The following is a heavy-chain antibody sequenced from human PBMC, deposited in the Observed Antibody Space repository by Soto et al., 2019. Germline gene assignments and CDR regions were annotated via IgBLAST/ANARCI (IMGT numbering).Heavy chain of an antibody. CDR3: ARGYNSFDY. CDR1: GFTFRTYS. D-gene: IGHD1-1*01. CDR2: ISSSSDYI. Sequence: EVQLVESGGGLVKPGGSLRLSCTASGFTFRTYSMTWVRQAPGKGLEWVSSISSSSDYIYHADSVKGRFTISRDNAKSSLYLQMNRLRAEDTAVYYCARGYNSFDYWGQGTPVTVSS. V-gene: IGHV3-21*01. J-gene: IGHJ4*02.